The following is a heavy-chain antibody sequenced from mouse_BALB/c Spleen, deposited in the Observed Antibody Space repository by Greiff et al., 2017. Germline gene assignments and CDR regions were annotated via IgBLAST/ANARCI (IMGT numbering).Heavy chain of an antibody. D-gene: IGHD2-4*01. J-gene: IGHJ3*01. CDR3: ARRAYYDYDEVAY. V-gene: IGHV5-6-5*01. CDR2: ISSGGST. CDR1: GFTFSSYA. Sequence: EVKLMESGGGLVKPGGSLKLSCAASGFTFSSYAMSWVRQTPEKRLEWVASISSGGSTYYPDSVKGRFTISRDNARNILYLQMSSLRSEDAAMYYCARRAYYDYDEVAYWGQGTLVTVSA.